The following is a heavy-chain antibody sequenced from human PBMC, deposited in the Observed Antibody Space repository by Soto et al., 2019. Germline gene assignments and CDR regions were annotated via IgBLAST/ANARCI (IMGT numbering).Heavy chain of an antibody. V-gene: IGHV3-23*01. D-gene: IGHD2-2*01. CDR3: AKDEVAAIVVVPAAALDY. CDR1: GFTFSSYA. CDR2: ISGSGGST. J-gene: IGHJ4*02. Sequence: GGSLRLSCAASGFTFSSYAMSWVRQAPGKGLEWVSAISGSGGSTYYADSVKGRFTISRDNSKNTLYLQMNSLRAEDTAVYYCAKDEVAAIVVVPAAALDYWGQGTLVTVSS.